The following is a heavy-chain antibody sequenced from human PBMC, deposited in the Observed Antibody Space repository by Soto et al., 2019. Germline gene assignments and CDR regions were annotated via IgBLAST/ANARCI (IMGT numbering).Heavy chain of an antibody. CDR3: ATMLYYYYALYV. J-gene: IGHJ6*02. CDR1: GYRFTDYY. D-gene: IGHD3-16*01. V-gene: IGHV1-2*02. Sequence: QVQLEQSGAEVKKPGASVKVSCRASGYRFTDYYMHWVRQAPGQGLEWLGWINPTSGDTNYAQKFHGRVTLTRDTSLSTAYMELSRLTSDDAALYYCATMLYYYYALYVWGQGTTVTVSS. CDR2: INPTSGDT.